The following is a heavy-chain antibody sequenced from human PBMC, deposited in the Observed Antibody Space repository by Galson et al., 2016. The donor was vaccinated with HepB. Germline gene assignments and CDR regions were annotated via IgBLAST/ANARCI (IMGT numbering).Heavy chain of an antibody. Sequence: SCKVSGYTLTEISMHWVRQAPGKGLEWMGGFDPEDDETTYAQKFQGRVTMTEDTSTDTAYMELSSLRSEDTAVYYCATLTPWDYYGSGSEIQYWGQGTLVTVSS. D-gene: IGHD3-10*01. CDR2: FDPEDDET. V-gene: IGHV1-24*01. CDR1: GYTLTEIS. J-gene: IGHJ4*02. CDR3: ATLTPWDYYGSGSEIQY.